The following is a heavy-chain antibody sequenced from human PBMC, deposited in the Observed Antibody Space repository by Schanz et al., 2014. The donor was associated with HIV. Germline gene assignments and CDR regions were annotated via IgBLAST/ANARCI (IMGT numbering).Heavy chain of an antibody. D-gene: IGHD4-17*01. CDR1: GFTFSSYA. CDR3: AKASVTDYCDY. CDR2: ISYDGNKK. J-gene: IGHJ4*02. V-gene: IGHV3-30*04. Sequence: QVQLVESGGGVVQPGRSLRLSCAASGFTFSSYALHWVRQAPGKGLEWVAVISYDGNKKYYADSVKGRFTVSRDNSKNTLYLQMNNLRAEDTAVYFCAKASVTDYCDYWGQGTLVTVSS.